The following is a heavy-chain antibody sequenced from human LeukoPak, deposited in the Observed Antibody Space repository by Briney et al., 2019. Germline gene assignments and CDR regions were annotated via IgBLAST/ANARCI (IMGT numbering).Heavy chain of an antibody. CDR2: IYYSGST. CDR3: AREGTTDRLYYYYYMDV. D-gene: IGHD5-12*01. Sequence: KPSETLSLTCTVSGGSISSSSYYWGWIRQPPGKGLEWIGSIYYSGSTYYNPSLKSRVTISVDTSKNQFFLKLSSVTAADTAVYYCAREGTTDRLYYYYYMDVWGKGTTVTVSS. J-gene: IGHJ6*03. CDR1: GGSISSSSYY. V-gene: IGHV4-39*02.